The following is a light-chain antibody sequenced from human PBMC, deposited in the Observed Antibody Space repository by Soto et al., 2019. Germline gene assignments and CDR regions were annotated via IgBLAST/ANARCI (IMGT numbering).Light chain of an antibody. CDR1: SSDVGGYNY. V-gene: IGLV2-11*01. CDR3: CSYAGSFSYV. J-gene: IGLJ1*01. CDR2: DVS. Sequence: QSVLTQPLSVSGSPGHSVTISCTGTSSDVGGYNYVSWYQQHPGKAPKLMIYDVSKRPSGVPDRFSGSESGNTASLTISGLQAEDEADYYCCSYAGSFSYVFGTGTKVTV.